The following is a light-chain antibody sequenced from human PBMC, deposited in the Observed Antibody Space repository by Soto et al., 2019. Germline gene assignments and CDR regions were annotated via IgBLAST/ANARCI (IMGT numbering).Light chain of an antibody. CDR3: QSYDSSLSGSRV. V-gene: IGLV1-40*02. CDR2: GNS. J-gene: IGLJ1*01. Sequence: QSAVRQPPTVSVSPGEGATISCTGSSSNIGAGYDVHWYQQFPGTAPKLLIYGNSNRPSGVPDRFSGSKSGTSASLAITGLQAEDEADYYCQSYDSSLSGSRVFGAGTKVTVL. CDR1: SSNIGAGYD.